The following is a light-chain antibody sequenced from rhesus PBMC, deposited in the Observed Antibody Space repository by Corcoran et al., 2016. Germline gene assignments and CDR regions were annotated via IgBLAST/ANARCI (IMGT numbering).Light chain of an antibody. CDR2: DVS. CDR3: QQHNSYLYS. J-gene: IGKJ2*01. Sequence: DIQMTQSPSSLSASVGDTVTITCQASQDIGKYLAWYQQKPGKAPKLLNYDVSTLQNGVPSRFSGIASGTEVTLTSTSLQPEDFATYYCQQHNSYLYSFGQGTKVEIK. V-gene: IGKV1-25*01. CDR1: QDIGKY.